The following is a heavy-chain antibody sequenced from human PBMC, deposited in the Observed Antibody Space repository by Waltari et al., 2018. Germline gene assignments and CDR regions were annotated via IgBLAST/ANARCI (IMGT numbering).Heavy chain of an antibody. D-gene: IGHD1-26*01. CDR2: IYYSGST. CDR3: AVSLEGDSGSYFVAFDI. J-gene: IGHJ3*02. CDR1: GGSIRSYY. V-gene: IGHV4-59*01. Sequence: QVQLQESGPGLVKPSETLSLTCTVSGGSIRSYYWSWIRQPQGKGLEWIGYIYYSGSTNYNPSLKSRVTISVDTSKNQFSLKLSSVTAADTAVYYCAVSLEGDSGSYFVAFDIWGQGTMVTVSS.